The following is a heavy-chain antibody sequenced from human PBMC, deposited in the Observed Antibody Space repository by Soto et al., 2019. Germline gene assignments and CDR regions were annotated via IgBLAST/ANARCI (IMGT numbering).Heavy chain of an antibody. V-gene: IGHV1-8*01. D-gene: IGHD3-3*02. CDR1: GYTFTSYY. CDR2: MNPNSGNT. CDR3: ARGGSTFLEWLRDAFDS. J-gene: IGHJ3*02. Sequence: ASVKVSCKASGYTFTSYYINWVRQATGQGLEWMGWMNPNSGNTGYAQKFQGRVTMTRNTSISTAYMELSSLRSEDTAVYYCARGGSTFLEWLRDAFDSWGQGTMVTVSS.